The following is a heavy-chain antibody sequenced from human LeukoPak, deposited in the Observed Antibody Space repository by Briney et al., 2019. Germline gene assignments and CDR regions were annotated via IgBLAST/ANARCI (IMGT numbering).Heavy chain of an antibody. J-gene: IGHJ4*02. D-gene: IGHD1-26*01. Sequence: PGGSLRLSCAASGFTFSSYAMTWVRQAPGKGLEWVSGISGSGGSTYYADSVKGRFTISRDNSKNTLYLQMNSLSAEDTAVYHCAKRMSEGSYFFSWFFDFWGQGTLVTVSS. CDR3: AKRMSEGSYFFSWFFDF. CDR1: GFTFSSYA. V-gene: IGHV3-23*01. CDR2: ISGSGGST.